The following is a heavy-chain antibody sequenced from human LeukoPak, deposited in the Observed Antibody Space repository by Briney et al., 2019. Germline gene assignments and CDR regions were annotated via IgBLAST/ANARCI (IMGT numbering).Heavy chain of an antibody. CDR2: ISGSGGST. CDR3: VALGDRIY. D-gene: IGHD2-21*02. V-gene: IGHV3-23*01. CDR1: GFTFSSYA. Sequence: PGGSLRLSCAASGFTFSSYAMSWVRQAPGKGLEWVSAISGSGGSTYYADSVKGRFTISRENAKNSLYLQMNSLRAGDTAVYYCVALGDRIYWGQGTLVTVSS. J-gene: IGHJ4*02.